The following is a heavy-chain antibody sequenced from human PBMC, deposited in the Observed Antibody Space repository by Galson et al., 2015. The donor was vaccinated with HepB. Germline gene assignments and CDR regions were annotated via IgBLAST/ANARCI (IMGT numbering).Heavy chain of an antibody. CDR3: ARGADYYDSRHY. J-gene: IGHJ4*02. Sequence: SLRLSCAASGFTVSSNYMNWVRQAPGKGLEWVSVIYSGGNTYYADSVKGRFTISRDNSKNTLYLQMNSLRAEDTAVYYCARGADYYDSRHYWGQGTLVTVSS. CDR2: IYSGGNT. CDR1: GFTVSSNY. V-gene: IGHV3-53*01. D-gene: IGHD3-22*01.